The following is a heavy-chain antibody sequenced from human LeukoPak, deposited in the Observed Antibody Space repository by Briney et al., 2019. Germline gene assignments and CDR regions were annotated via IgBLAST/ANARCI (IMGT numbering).Heavy chain of an antibody. Sequence: PGGSPRLSCAASGFTFSSYGMHWVRQAPGKGLEWVANIKKDGSEKYYVDSVKGRFTISRDNAKTSLYLQMNSLRAEDTAVYYCARDLSGVTGYTYGRGIDYWGQGTLVTVSS. D-gene: IGHD5-18*01. J-gene: IGHJ4*02. V-gene: IGHV3-7*01. CDR2: IKKDGSEK. CDR3: ARDLSGVTGYTYGRGIDY. CDR1: GFTFSSYG.